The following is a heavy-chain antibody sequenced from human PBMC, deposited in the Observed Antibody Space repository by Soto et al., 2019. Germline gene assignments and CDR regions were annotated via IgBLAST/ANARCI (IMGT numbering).Heavy chain of an antibody. Sequence: SETLSLTCTVSGGSISSSSYYWGWIRQPPGKGLEWIGSIYYSGSTYYNPSLKSRVTISVDTSKNQFSLKLSSVTAADTAVYYCARDSSGYYYVGAFVIWGQGTMVTVSS. J-gene: IGHJ3*02. V-gene: IGHV4-39*01. CDR3: ARDSSGYYYVGAFVI. CDR1: GGSISSSSYY. D-gene: IGHD3-22*01. CDR2: IYYSGST.